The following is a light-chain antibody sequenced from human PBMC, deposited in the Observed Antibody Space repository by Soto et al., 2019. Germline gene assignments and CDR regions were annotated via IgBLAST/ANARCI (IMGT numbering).Light chain of an antibody. CDR2: AAS. CDR1: RGIRHY. J-gene: IGKJ4*01. CDR3: QEYSNAPFI. V-gene: IGKV1-27*01. Sequence: DTQMTQSPSSLSASVGDRVTITCRASRGIRHYLAWYQQRPGRVPKLLIYAASTLQSGVPSRFRGSGSGTDFTLTISNVQPEDVATYYCQEYSNAPFIFGGGTKVDIK.